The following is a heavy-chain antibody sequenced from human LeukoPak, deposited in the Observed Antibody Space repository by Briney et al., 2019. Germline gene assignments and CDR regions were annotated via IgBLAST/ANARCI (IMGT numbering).Heavy chain of an antibody. D-gene: IGHD6-13*01. V-gene: IGHV4-31*03. CDR2: ICYSGST. Sequence: SQTLSLTRTVSGGSISRGGYYWSWIRQHPGKGLEWIGYICYSGSTYYNPSLKSRVTIPVDTSKNQFSLKLSAVTAADTAVFCGTRGHEQQFLQGFDLWGQGTLVAVSS. J-gene: IGHJ5*02. CDR1: GGSISRGGYY. CDR3: TRGHEQQFLQGFDL.